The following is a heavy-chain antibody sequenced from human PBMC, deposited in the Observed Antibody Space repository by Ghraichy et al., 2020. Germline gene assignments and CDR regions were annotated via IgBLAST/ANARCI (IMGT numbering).Heavy chain of an antibody. CDR3: AREGSIQLWSRERQLDY. V-gene: IGHV1-18*01. CDR2: ISAYNGNT. J-gene: IGHJ4*02. Sequence: ASVKVSCKASGYTFTSYGISWVRQAPGQGLEWMGWISAYNGNTNYAQKLQGRVTMTTDTSTSTAYMELRSLRSDDTAVYYCAREGSIQLWSRERQLDYWGQGTLVTVSS. CDR1: GYTFTSYG. D-gene: IGHD5-18*01.